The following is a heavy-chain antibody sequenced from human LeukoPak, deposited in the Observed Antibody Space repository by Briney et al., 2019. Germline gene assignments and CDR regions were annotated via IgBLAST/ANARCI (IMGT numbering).Heavy chain of an antibody. J-gene: IGHJ4*02. D-gene: IGHD3-10*01. CDR2: IYPRDSDT. CDR1: GYTFTHQW. V-gene: IGHV5-51*01. Sequence: GESLKISCEASGYTFTHQWIGWVRQMAGRGLEWVGIIYPRDSDTRYSPSFQGHVTISADTSINTAYLEWSSLEASDTAMYYCARHSDVIGAIWGQGTLVTVFS. CDR3: ARHSDVIGAI.